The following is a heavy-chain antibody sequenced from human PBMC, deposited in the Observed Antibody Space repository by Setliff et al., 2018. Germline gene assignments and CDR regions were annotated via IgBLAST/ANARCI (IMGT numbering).Heavy chain of an antibody. CDR1: GFTFSSYS. Sequence: GSLRLSCAASGFTFSSYSMNWVRQPPGKGLEWIGEINHSGSTNYNPSLKSRVTILSDTSKNQFSLILSSVTAADTAVYYCASERESASRQTYFDSWGQGTLVTVSS. CDR2: INHSGST. J-gene: IGHJ4*02. CDR3: ASERESASRQTYFDS. D-gene: IGHD2-15*01. V-gene: IGHV4-34*01.